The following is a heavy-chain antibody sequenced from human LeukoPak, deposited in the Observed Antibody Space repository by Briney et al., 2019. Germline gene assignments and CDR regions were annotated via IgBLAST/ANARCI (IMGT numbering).Heavy chain of an antibody. CDR1: GFTFDDYA. J-gene: IGHJ4*02. Sequence: GGSLRLSCAASGFTFDDYAMHWVRHAPGKGLEWVSLISGDGGSTYYADSVKGRFTISRDNSKNSLYLQMNSLRTEDIALYYCVKDGQIRSFDYWGQGALVTVSS. CDR3: VKDGQIRSFDY. CDR2: ISGDGGST. V-gene: IGHV3-43*02.